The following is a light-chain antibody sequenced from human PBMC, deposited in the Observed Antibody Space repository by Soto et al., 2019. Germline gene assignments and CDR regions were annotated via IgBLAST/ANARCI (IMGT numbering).Light chain of an antibody. CDR3: EQYDKSIT. J-gene: IGKJ4*01. V-gene: IGKV3-15*01. Sequence: EILMTQSPATLSVSPGERATLSCRASHRVNTYLAWYQQRLGQAPRLLIYDASTRATGIPARFSGSGSGTEFTLTINRLEPEDFAVYYCEQYDKSITFGGGTKVEIK. CDR2: DAS. CDR1: HRVNTY.